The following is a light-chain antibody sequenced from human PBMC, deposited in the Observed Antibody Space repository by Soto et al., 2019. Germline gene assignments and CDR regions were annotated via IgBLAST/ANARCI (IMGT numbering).Light chain of an antibody. J-gene: IGKJ4*01. Sequence: DIQLTQSPSTLSASLGDRVTITCRASESISKWLAWYQQKPGKAPKLLIYKASNLQSGVPSRFSGSGSGKEFTLTISSLQPDDLATYYCQHYDTYAFGGGTKVEIK. CDR3: QHYDTYA. CDR2: KAS. CDR1: ESISKW. V-gene: IGKV1-5*03.